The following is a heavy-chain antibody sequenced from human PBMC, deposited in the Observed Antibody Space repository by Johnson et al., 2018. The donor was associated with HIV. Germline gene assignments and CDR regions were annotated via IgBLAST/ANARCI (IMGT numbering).Heavy chain of an antibody. J-gene: IGHJ3*02. CDR2: ISYDGSNK. Sequence: VQLVESGGGVVQPGRSLRLSCAASGFTFSSYAMHWVRQAPGKGLEWVAVISYDGSNKYYADSVKGRFTISRDNSKNTLYLQMNSLRAEDTAVYYCAKDPNPAGTNGGGYALDIWGQGTMVTVSS. CDR3: AKDPNPAGTNGGGYALDI. D-gene: IGHD2-8*01. CDR1: GFTFSSYA. V-gene: IGHV3-30*04.